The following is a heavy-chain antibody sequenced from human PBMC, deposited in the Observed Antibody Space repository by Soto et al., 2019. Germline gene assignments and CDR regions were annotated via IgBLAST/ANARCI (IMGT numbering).Heavy chain of an antibody. J-gene: IGHJ4*02. CDR1: GGSISSGDYY. D-gene: IGHD4-4*01. CDR2: IYYSGST. V-gene: IGHV4-30-4*01. CDR3: ARAPGVTKEFLDY. Sequence: PSETLSLTCTVSGGSISSGDYYWSWIRQPPGKGLEWIGYIYYSGSTYYNPSLKSRVTISVDTSKNQFSLKLSSVTAADTAVYYCARAPGVTKEFLDYWGQGTLVTVSS.